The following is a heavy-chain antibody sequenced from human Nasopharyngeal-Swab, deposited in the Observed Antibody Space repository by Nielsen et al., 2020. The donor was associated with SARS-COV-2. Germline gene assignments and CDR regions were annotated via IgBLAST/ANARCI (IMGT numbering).Heavy chain of an antibody. V-gene: IGHV3-23*01. CDR3: ANLSIVATSLDY. Sequence: WIRQPPGKGLEWVSAISGSGGSTYYADSVKGRFTISRDNSKNTLYLQMNSLRAEDTAVYYCANLSIVATSLDYWGQGTLVTVSS. D-gene: IGHD5-12*01. J-gene: IGHJ4*02. CDR2: ISGSGGST.